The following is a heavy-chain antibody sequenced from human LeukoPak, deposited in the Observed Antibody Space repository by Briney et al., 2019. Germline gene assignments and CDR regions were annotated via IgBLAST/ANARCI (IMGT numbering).Heavy chain of an antibody. CDR1: GFTFSSYW. D-gene: IGHD2-15*01. J-gene: IGHJ4*02. V-gene: IGHV3-74*01. CDR2: INSDGSST. CDR3: ARERGGSWSY. Sequence: HPGGSLRLSCAASGFTFSSYWMHWVRQAPGKGPVWVSRINSDGSSTSYADSVKGRFTISRDNAKNTLYLQMNSLRAEDTAVYYCARERGGSWSYWGQGTLVTVSS.